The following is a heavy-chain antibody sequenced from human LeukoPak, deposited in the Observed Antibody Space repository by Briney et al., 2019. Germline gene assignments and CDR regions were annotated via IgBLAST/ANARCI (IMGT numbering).Heavy chain of an antibody. CDR3: ATGALWFGGITSPPQDY. D-gene: IGHD3-10*01. J-gene: IGHJ4*02. V-gene: IGHV1-24*01. Sequence: ASVKVSCKVSGYTLTELSMHWVRQAPGKGLEWMGGFDPEDGETIYAQKFQVRVTMTEDTSTDTAYMELSSLRSEDTAVYYCATGALWFGGITSPPQDYWGQGTLVTVSS. CDR1: GYTLTELS. CDR2: FDPEDGET.